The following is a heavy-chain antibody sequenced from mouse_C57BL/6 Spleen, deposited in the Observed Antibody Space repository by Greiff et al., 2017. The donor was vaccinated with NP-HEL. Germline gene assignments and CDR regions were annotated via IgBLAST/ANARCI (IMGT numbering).Heavy chain of an antibody. J-gene: IGHJ2*01. V-gene: IGHV2-9-1*01. CDR1: GFSLTSYA. Sequence: VQLVESGPGLVAPSQSLSITCTVSGFSLTSYAISWVRQPPGKGLEWLGVIWTGGGTNYNSALKSRLSISKDNSKSQVFLKMNSLQTDDTARYYCARGAYGNYLYYFDYWGQGTTLTVSS. CDR2: IWTGGGT. D-gene: IGHD2-1*01. CDR3: ARGAYGNYLYYFDY.